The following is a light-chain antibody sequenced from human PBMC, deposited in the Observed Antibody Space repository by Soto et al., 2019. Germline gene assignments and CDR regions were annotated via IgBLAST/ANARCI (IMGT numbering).Light chain of an antibody. CDR2: GAS. Sequence: EIVMTQSPATLSVSPGERATLSCRASQSVSSNLAWYQQKPGQPPRLLIYGASTMDTGIPARFSGSGSGTEFTLTISSLQSEDFAVYYCQPYNNWPLTFGGGTKVEIK. CDR1: QSVSSN. CDR3: QPYNNWPLT. J-gene: IGKJ4*01. V-gene: IGKV3-15*01.